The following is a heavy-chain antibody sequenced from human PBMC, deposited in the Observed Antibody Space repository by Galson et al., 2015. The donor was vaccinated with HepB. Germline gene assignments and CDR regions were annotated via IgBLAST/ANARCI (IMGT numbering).Heavy chain of an antibody. CDR1: GGSFHDYY. V-gene: IGHV4-34*01. CDR3: ARMTGT. CDR2: MNHSGRT. Sequence: ETLSLTCAVYGGSFHDYYWSWIRQSPGKGLEWIGEMNHSGRTNYNPILKSRVSIALDTKKNQFSLTLTSVTAADTAVYYCARMTGTWGQGTRVTVSS. D-gene: IGHD1-7*01. J-gene: IGHJ1*01.